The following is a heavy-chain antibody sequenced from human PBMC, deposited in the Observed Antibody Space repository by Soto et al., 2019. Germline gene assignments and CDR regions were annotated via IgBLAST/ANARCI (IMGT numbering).Heavy chain of an antibody. Sequence: QLQLQESGSGLVKPSQTLSLTCAVSGGSITTVGYSWSWIRQPPGKGLEWIGYIFHSGISYSNPSLKGRVTMSVDGSKNRFSLRLSSVTAAGTAVYYCARRISARTYYFDYWGQGTLVTVSS. CDR1: GGSITTVGYS. CDR3: ARRISARTYYFDY. D-gene: IGHD6-6*01. V-gene: IGHV4-30-2*01. J-gene: IGHJ4*02. CDR2: IFHSGIS.